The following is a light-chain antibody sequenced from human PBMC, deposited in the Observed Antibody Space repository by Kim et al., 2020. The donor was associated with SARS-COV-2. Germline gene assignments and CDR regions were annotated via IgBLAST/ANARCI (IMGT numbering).Light chain of an antibody. J-gene: IGKJ1*01. CDR1: QSISSW. CDR2: KAS. CDR3: QQYNSFSWT. V-gene: IGKV1-5*03. Sequence: ASVGDRVTITGRASQSISSWLAWYQQKSGKAPKLLIYKASSLESGVLSRFSGSGSGTEFTLTISSLQPDDFATYYCQQYNSFSWTFGQGTKVDIK.